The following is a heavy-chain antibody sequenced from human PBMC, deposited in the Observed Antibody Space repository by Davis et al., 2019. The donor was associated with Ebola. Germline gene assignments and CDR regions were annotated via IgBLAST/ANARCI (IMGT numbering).Heavy chain of an antibody. CDR2: INHSGST. CDR3: ARALGFFGGWFDP. D-gene: IGHD3-16*01. CDR1: GGSISSSNW. Sequence: MPSETLSLTCAVSGGSISSSNWWSWVRQPPGKGLEWIGEINHSGSTNYNPSLKSRVTISVDTSKNQFSLKLSSVTAADTAVYYCARALGFFGGWFDPWGQGTLVTVSS. V-gene: IGHV4-4*02. J-gene: IGHJ5*02.